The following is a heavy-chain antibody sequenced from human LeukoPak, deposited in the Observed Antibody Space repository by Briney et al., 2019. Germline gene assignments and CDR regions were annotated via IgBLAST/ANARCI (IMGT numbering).Heavy chain of an antibody. J-gene: IGHJ5*02. V-gene: IGHV4-39*07. CDR1: GGSITSTSDY. Sequence: SETLSLTCTVSGGSITSTSDYWGWIRQPPGKGLEWIGTFYYSGSTYYNPSLKSRVTISLGTSKNQFSLKLSSVTAADTAVYYCARGYCNGTTCYKPRINWFDPWGQGSLVTVSS. CDR2: FYYSGST. D-gene: IGHD2-2*02. CDR3: ARGYCNGTTCYKPRINWFDP.